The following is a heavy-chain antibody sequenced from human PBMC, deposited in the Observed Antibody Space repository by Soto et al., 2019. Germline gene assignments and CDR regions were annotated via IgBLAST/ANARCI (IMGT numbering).Heavy chain of an antibody. CDR1: GFTVSSNY. D-gene: IGHD1-1*01. Sequence: GGSLRLSCAASGFTVSSNYMSWVRQAPGKGLEWVSVIYSGGSTYYADSVKGRFTISRDNSKSTLYLQMNSLRAEDTAVYYCASVKNDYYYGMDVWGQGTTVTVSS. V-gene: IGHV3-53*01. CDR3: ASVKNDYYYGMDV. CDR2: IYSGGST. J-gene: IGHJ6*02.